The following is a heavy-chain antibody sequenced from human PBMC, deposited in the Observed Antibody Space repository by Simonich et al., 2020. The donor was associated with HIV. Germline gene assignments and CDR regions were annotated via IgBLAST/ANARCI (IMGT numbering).Heavy chain of an antibody. Sequence: QVQLVQSGAEVENPGASVKVSCKASGYTFTGYYMHWVRQAPGQGLDGNGRIDPKSGGTNSAQRFRGRVTMTRDTSISTAYMELSSLRSDDTAIYYCASPYGINSPDAFAIWGQGTLVTVSS. J-gene: IGHJ3*02. D-gene: IGHD4-17*01. CDR3: ASPYGINSPDAFAI. V-gene: IGHV1-2*06. CDR1: GYTFTGYY. CDR2: IDPKSGGT.